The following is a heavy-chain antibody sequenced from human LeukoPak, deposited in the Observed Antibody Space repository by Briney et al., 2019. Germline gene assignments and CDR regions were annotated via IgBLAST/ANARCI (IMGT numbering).Heavy chain of an antibody. Sequence: ASVKVSCKASGYTFTSYGISWVRQAPGQGLEWMGWISAYNGNTNYAQKLQGRVTMTTDTSTSTAYMELRSLRSDDTAVYYCARVPAIVVVTNTPDYWGQGTLVTVSS. D-gene: IGHD3-22*01. V-gene: IGHV1-18*01. CDR3: ARVPAIVVVTNTPDY. CDR2: ISAYNGNT. CDR1: GYTFTSYG. J-gene: IGHJ4*02.